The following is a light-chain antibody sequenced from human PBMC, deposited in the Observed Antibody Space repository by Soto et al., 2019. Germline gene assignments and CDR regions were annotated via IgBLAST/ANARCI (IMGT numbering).Light chain of an antibody. CDR3: QQRSNWPPLFT. CDR1: QSVSSY. Sequence: EIVLTQSPATLSLSPGERATLSCRASQSVSSYLAWYQQKPGQAPRLLIYDASSRATGIPARFSGSGSGTDFTLTISSLEPEDFAVYYCQQRSNWPPLFTFGPGTKVDIK. J-gene: IGKJ3*01. CDR2: DAS. V-gene: IGKV3-11*01.